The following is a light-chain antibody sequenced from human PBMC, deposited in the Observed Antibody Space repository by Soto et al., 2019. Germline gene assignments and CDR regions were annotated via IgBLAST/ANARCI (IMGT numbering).Light chain of an antibody. J-gene: IGKJ1*01. CDR1: QSVSSW. CDR2: KAS. V-gene: IGKV1-5*03. CDR3: QQYNSYRT. Sequence: DIEMTQSPSTLSASVGDRVTITCRASQSVSSWLAWYQQKPGKAPKLLIYKASSLESGVPSRFSGSGSGTEIPLTISRLQPDDFATYYCQQYNSYRTFGQGAKVDVK.